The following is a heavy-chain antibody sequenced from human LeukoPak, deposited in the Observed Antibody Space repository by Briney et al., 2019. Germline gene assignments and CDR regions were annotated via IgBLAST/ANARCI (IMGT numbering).Heavy chain of an antibody. Sequence: PGGSLRLSCAASGFTFSSYSMNWVRQAPGKGLEWLSYISSSSSPIYYADSVKGRFTLSRDNSKNTLYLQMNSLRAEDTAVYYCARVRKTHYSGSFQDAFDIWGQGTMVTVSS. CDR1: GFTFSSYS. J-gene: IGHJ3*02. CDR2: ISSSSSPI. CDR3: ARVRKTHYSGSFQDAFDI. D-gene: IGHD3-10*01. V-gene: IGHV3-48*01.